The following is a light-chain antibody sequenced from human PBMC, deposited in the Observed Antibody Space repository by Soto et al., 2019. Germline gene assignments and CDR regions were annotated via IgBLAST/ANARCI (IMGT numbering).Light chain of an antibody. CDR2: DVS. V-gene: IGLV2-14*03. J-gene: IGLJ1*01. Sequence: QSLLTQPASVSGSPGQSITISCTGASSDVGGFDHVSWYQQHPGKVPRLLIYDVSSRPSGVSDRFSGSKSGNTASLTISGLQAEDEADYYCNTFTTTNTYVFGTGT. CDR3: NTFTTTNTYV. CDR1: SSDVGGFDH.